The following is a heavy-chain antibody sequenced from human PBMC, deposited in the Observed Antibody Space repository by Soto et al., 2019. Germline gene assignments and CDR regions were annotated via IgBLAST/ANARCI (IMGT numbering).Heavy chain of an antibody. Sequence: SETLSLTCTVSGGSVNSGGYYWSWISQHPGRGLEWVGYIYYSGTTYYNPSLQSRLTISRDTAKNQFSLKLTSVTAADTAVYYCAKGGRQWLVTSDFNYWGQGALVTVSS. J-gene: IGHJ4*02. CDR2: IYYSGTT. CDR1: GGSVNSGGYY. V-gene: IGHV4-31*03. CDR3: AKGGRQWLVTSDFNY. D-gene: IGHD6-19*01.